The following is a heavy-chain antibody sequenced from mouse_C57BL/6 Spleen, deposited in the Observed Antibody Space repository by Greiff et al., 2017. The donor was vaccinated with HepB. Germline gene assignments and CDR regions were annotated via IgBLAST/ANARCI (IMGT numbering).Heavy chain of an antibody. Sequence: EVQGVESGGGLVQPGGSMKLSCVASGFTFSNYWMNWVRQSPEKGLEWVAQIRLKSDNYATHYAESVKGRFTISRDDSKSSVYLQMNNLRAEDTGIYYCTAGRGFAYWGQGTLVTVSA. V-gene: IGHV6-3*01. CDR2: IRLKSDNYAT. J-gene: IGHJ3*01. CDR1: GFTFSNYW. CDR3: TAGRGFAY.